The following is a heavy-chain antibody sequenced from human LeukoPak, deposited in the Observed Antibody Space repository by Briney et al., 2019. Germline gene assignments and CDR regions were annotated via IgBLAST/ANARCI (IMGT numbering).Heavy chain of an antibody. V-gene: IGHV1-2*04. J-gene: IGHJ5*02. CDR3: ARLGYCSGGSCYSGFDP. D-gene: IGHD2-15*01. CDR1: GYTFTGYY. Sequence: ASVTVSCKASGYTFTGYYMHWVRQAPGQGLEWMGWINPNSGGTNYAQKFQGWVTMTRDTSISTAYMELSRLRSDDTAVYYCARLGYCSGGSCYSGFDPWGQGTLVTVSS. CDR2: INPNSGGT.